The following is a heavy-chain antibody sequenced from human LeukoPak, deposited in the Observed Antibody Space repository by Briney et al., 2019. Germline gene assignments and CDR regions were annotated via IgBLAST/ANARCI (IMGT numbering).Heavy chain of an antibody. CDR1: GYTFTSYG. J-gene: IGHJ3*02. CDR3: ANLESKTRGGAFDI. D-gene: IGHD3-3*01. Sequence: ASVKVSCKASGYTFTSYGISWVRQAPGQGLEWMGGFIPVFNVVTYARKFQGRVTITADESTSTVYMELRSLTSEDTAVFYCANLESKTRGGAFDIWGQGTAVTVSS. V-gene: IGHV1-69*13. CDR2: FIPVFNVV.